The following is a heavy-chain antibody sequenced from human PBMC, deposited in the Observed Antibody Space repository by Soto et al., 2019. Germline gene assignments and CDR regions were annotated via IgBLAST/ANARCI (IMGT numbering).Heavy chain of an antibody. CDR2: IIPFFGTA. J-gene: IGHJ4*02. CDR3: ARTAPMDAGDKYYYDF. V-gene: IGHV1-69*01. Sequence: QVQLVQSGAEVKKTGSSVKVSCKPYGGTFSTFGISWVRQAPGQGLEWMGGIIPFFGTAEYSQKFEDRITITADESTNTVYMDLRSLTSEDTAIYYCARTAPMDAGDKYYYDFWGQGALVTVSS. D-gene: IGHD3-16*01. CDR1: GGTFSTFG.